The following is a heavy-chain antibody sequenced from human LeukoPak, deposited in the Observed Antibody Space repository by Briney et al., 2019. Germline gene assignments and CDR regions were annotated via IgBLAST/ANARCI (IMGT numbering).Heavy chain of an antibody. J-gene: IGHJ6*02. D-gene: IGHD3-3*01. V-gene: IGHV3-30*04. Sequence: TGGSLRLSCAASGFTFSSYAMHWVRQAPGKGLEWVAVISYDGSNKYYADSVKGRFTISRDNSKNTLYLQMNSLRAEDTAVYYCARAYDFWSGYYNYGMDVWGQGTTVTVSS. CDR1: GFTFSSYA. CDR3: ARAYDFWSGYYNYGMDV. CDR2: ISYDGSNK.